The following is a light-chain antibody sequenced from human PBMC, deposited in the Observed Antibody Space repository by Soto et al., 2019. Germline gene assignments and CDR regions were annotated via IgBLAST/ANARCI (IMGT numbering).Light chain of an antibody. CDR2: DAS. Sequence: EIVLTQSPATLSLSPGERATLSCRASQSVSSYLAWYRQKPGQAPRLLIYDASNRATGIPARFSGSGSGTDFTLTISSQEPEDFAVYYCQQRSTWPPITFGQGTRLEIK. V-gene: IGKV3-11*01. CDR1: QSVSSY. CDR3: QQRSTWPPIT. J-gene: IGKJ5*01.